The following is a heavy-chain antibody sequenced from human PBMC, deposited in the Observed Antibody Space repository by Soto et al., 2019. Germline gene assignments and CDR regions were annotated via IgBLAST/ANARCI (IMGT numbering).Heavy chain of an antibody. V-gene: IGHV3-23*01. Sequence: GGSLRLSCEASGFPFSTTDMSCVRQAPGKGLEWVSTIDGSGGGTYYADFVKGRFTISRDNSKNTVYLQMTTLRVDDTAKYYCAKNSGCFNTGGQGTLVTV. CDR1: GFPFSTTD. CDR2: IDGSGGGT. J-gene: IGHJ4*02. D-gene: IGHD3-10*01. CDR3: AKNSGCFNT.